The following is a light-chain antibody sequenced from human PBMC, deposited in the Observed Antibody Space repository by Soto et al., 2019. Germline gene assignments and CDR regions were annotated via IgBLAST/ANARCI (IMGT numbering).Light chain of an antibody. CDR2: RNT. CDR3: ASWDDGMSGLLL. V-gene: IGLV1-47*01. J-gene: IGLJ2*01. CDR1: NSNIGDNY. Sequence: QSVLTQPPSTSGAPGQRVTISCSGANSNIGDNYVSWYVQFPGTTPKLLIYRNTERPAGVPDRFSVSKSGSSASLTSSGLRSEHEADYYCASWDDGMSGLLLFGGGTQLTVL.